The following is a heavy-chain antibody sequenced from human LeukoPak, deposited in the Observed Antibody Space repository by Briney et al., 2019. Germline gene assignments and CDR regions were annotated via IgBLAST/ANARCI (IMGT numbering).Heavy chain of an antibody. J-gene: IGHJ4*02. CDR3: AKSVLLWFGESQYYFDY. CDR2: ISGSGGST. Sequence: GGSLRLSCAASGFTFSSYAMSWVRQAPGKGLGWVSAISGSGGSTYYADSVKGRFTISRDNSKNTLYLQMNSLRAEDTAVYYCAKSVLLWFGESQYYFDYWGQGTLVTVSS. D-gene: IGHD3-10*01. CDR1: GFTFSSYA. V-gene: IGHV3-23*01.